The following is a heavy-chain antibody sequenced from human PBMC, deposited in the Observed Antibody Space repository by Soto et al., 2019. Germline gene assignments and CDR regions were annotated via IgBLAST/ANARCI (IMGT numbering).Heavy chain of an antibody. V-gene: IGHV4-34*01. D-gene: IGHD3-16*02. Sequence: SETLSLTCAVYGGSFSGYYWSWIRQPPGKGLEWIGEINHSGSTNYNPSLKSRVTISVDTSKNQFSLKLSSVTAADTAVYYCARGRTMITFGGVIVKRAQDRSIDYWGQGTLVTVSS. CDR1: GGSFSGYY. CDR3: ARGRTMITFGGVIVKRAQDRSIDY. CDR2: INHSGST. J-gene: IGHJ4*02.